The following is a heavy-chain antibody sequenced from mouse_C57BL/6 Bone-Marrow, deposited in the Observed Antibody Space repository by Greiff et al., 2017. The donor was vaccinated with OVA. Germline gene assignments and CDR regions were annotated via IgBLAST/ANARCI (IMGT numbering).Heavy chain of an antibody. V-gene: IGHV1-81*01. CDR2: IYPRSGNT. J-gene: IGHJ4*01. D-gene: IGHD2-3*01. Sequence: VQLQQSGAELARPGASVKLSCKASGYTFTSYGISWVKQRTGQGLEWIGEIYPRSGNTYYNEKFKGKATLTADKSSSTAYMELRSLTSEDSAVYVCARGCSRWLPYYAMDDWGQGTSVTVSS. CDR1: GYTFTSYG. CDR3: ARGCSRWLPYYAMDD.